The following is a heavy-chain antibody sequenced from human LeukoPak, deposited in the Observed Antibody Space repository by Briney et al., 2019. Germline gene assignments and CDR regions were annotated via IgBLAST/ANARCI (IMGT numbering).Heavy chain of an antibody. V-gene: IGHV4-39*07. CDR1: GGPITATSHY. Sequence: PSETLSLTCTVSGGPITATSHYWGWVRQSPGKGLEWIASIYYDGTTTNNPSLKSRVTISIDKSKNQYSLKLRSVTAVDTAAYYCARGSSLFDPWGQGILVIVSA. J-gene: IGHJ5*02. D-gene: IGHD3-10*01. CDR2: IYYDGTT. CDR3: ARGSSLFDP.